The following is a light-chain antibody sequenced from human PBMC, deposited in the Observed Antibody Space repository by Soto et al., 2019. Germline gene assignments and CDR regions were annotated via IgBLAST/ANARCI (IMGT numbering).Light chain of an antibody. CDR1: SSDVGGYDY. V-gene: IGLV2-14*01. CDR2: EVS. J-gene: IGLJ1*01. Sequence: VLTQPASVSGSPGQSITISCTGTSSDVGGYDYVSWYQLHPGKAPKLMVFEVSNRPSGVSYRFSGSKSGNTASLTISGLQAEDEADYFCSSYSISTAYLFGTGTKVTAL. CDR3: SSYSISTAYL.